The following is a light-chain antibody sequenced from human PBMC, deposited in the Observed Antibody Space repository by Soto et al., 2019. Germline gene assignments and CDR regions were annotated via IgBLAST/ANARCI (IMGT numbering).Light chain of an antibody. CDR2: DSN. CDR1: GSNIGSNS. CDR3: ATWDSDVSYVV. Sequence: QSVLTQPPSVSAAPGQRVSISCSGSGSNIGSNSVCWYQQLPGAAAKLLIFDSNKRPSGSPDRFSGSKSGTSATLGISGLQTGDEADYFCATWDSDVSYVVFGGGTKLTVL. V-gene: IGLV1-51*01. J-gene: IGLJ2*01.